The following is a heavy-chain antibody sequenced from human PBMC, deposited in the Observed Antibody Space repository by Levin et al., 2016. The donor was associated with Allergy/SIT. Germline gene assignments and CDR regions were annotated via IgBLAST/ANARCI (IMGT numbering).Heavy chain of an antibody. V-gene: IGHV7-4-1*01. D-gene: IGHD3-16*02. CDR3: ARTYSYRQDNYFDP. Sequence: WVRQAPGQGLEWMGSINTNTGTPTYAQGFTGRFVFSLDVSVDTAYLQISSLEADDTAIYYCARTYSYRQDNYFDPWGQGTLVTVSS. J-gene: IGHJ5*02. CDR2: INTNTGTP.